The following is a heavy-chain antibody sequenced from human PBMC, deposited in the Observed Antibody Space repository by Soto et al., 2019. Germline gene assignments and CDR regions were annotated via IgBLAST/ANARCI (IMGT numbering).Heavy chain of an antibody. V-gene: IGHV6-1*01. J-gene: IGHJ5*02. CDR2: TYYRSKWYN. CDR1: GDSVTSNSAA. Sequence: PSQTLSLTCAISGDSVTSNSAAWNWIRQSPSRGLEWLGRTYYRSKWYNDYAVSVKSRITINPDTSKNQFSLQLNSVTPEDTAVYYCARVGDFAHRTNGVCGRDNWFDPWGQGTLVTVSS. D-gene: IGHD2-8*01. CDR3: ARVGDFAHRTNGVCGRDNWFDP.